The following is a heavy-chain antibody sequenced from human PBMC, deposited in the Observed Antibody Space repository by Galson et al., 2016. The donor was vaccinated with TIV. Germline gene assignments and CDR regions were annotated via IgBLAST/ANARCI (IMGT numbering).Heavy chain of an antibody. CDR3: VREAVMSFGVDVFDV. Sequence: SLRLSCAASGFIFSNYEMNWVRQAPGEGLEWISYITSGWGPTYYAESVKGRLSISRDNTKNSLYLQMNSLRPEDAAVYYCVREAVMSFGVDVFDVWGQGTVVTVSS. V-gene: IGHV3-48*03. D-gene: IGHD3/OR15-3a*01. CDR1: GFIFSNYE. J-gene: IGHJ3*01. CDR2: ITSGWGPT.